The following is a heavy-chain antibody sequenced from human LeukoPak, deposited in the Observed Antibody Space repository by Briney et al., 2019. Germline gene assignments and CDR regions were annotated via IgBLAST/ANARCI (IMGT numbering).Heavy chain of an antibody. CDR2: IYYSGST. CDR3: ARVIGEGRGKGWLQSEGYYYYYMDV. Sequence: PSETLSLTCTVSGGSISSSSYYWGWIRQPPGKGLEWIGSIYYSGSTYYNPSLKSRVTISVDTSKNQFSLKLSSVTAADTAVHYCARVIGEGRGKGWLQSEGYYYYYMDVWGKGTTVTVSS. V-gene: IGHV4-39*07. CDR1: GGSISSSSYY. D-gene: IGHD5-24*01. J-gene: IGHJ6*03.